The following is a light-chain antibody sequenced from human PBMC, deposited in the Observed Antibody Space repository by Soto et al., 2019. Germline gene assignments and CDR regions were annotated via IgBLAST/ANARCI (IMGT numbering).Light chain of an antibody. CDR3: SSYSGTNYHYV. CDR2: EVS. V-gene: IGLV2-8*01. J-gene: IGLJ1*01. CDR1: SSDVGGYNY. Sequence: QSALPQPHSASGSFGQSVTISCTGTSSDVGGYNYVSWYQQHPGKAPKLMIYEVSERPSGVPDRFSGSKSGNTASLTVSGLQADDEADYYCSSYSGTNYHYVFGSGTKVTVI.